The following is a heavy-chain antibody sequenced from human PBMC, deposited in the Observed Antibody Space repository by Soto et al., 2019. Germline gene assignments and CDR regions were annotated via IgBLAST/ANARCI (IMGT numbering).Heavy chain of an antibody. CDR2: INPNIGTA. CDR3: ARGYDSSGYFYYYYYYGMDV. Sequence: ASVKVSCKASGYTFTSYDINWVRQATGQGLEGMGGINPNIGTANYAQKFQGRVTITGNDSTSAAYMELSSLRSEDTAVYYCARGYDSSGYFYYYYYYGMDVWGQGTTVTVSS. CDR1: GYTFTSYD. V-gene: IGHV1-8*01. D-gene: IGHD3-22*01. J-gene: IGHJ6*02.